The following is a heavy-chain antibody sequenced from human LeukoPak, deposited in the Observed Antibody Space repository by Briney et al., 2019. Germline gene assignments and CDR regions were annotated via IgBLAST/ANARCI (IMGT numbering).Heavy chain of an antibody. J-gene: IGHJ5*02. D-gene: IGHD3-10*01. CDR1: GGSISSGDYY. CDR3: ACEVRPWNWFDP. CDR2: IYYSGST. Sequence: SETLSLTCTVSGGSISSGDYYWSWIRQPPGKGLEWIGYIYYSGSTYYNPSLKSRVTISVDTSKNQFSLKLSSVTAADTGVYYCACEVRPWNWFDPWGQGTLVTVSS. V-gene: IGHV4-30-4*08.